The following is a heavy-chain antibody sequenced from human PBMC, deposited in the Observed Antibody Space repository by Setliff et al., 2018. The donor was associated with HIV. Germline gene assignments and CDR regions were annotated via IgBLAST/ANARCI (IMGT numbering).Heavy chain of an antibody. V-gene: IGHV1-8*02. J-gene: IGHJ5*02. CDR2: INPNSGNT. D-gene: IGHD3-10*01. CDR1: GYTFTGYY. Sequence: ASVKVSCKASGYTFTGYYMHWVRQAPGQGLEWMGRINPNSGNTGYAQKFQGRVTMTRKISISTAYMELSSLRSEDTAVYYCARDGSSYYGSGSYTWFDPWGQGTLVTVSS. CDR3: ARDGSSYYGSGSYTWFDP.